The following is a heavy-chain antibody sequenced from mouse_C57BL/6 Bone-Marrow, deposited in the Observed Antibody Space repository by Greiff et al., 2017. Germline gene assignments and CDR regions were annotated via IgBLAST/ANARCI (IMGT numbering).Heavy chain of an antibody. V-gene: IGHV1-64*01. CDR1: GYTFTSYW. CDR3: ARGNWDWFAY. J-gene: IGHJ3*01. CDR2: IHPNSGST. D-gene: IGHD4-1*01. Sequence: VKLQQPGAELVKPGASVKLSCKASGYTFTSYWMHWVKQRPGQGLEWIGMIHPNSGSTNYNEKFKSKATLTVDKSSSTDYMQLSSLTSEDSAVYYCARGNWDWFAYWGQGTLVTVSA.